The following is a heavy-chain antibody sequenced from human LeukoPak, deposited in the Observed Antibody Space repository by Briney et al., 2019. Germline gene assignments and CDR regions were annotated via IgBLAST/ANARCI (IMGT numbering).Heavy chain of an antibody. V-gene: IGHV4-59*01. CDR2: IFSSGST. Sequence: SETLSLTCTVSGDSISGNYWTWIRQPPGMGLEWIGYIFSSGSTNYNPSLKSRVTISVDTSKNQFSLTLTSVTAADTAVYFCANYARTGVARGFDYWGQGALVTVAS. CDR1: GDSISGNY. J-gene: IGHJ4*02. D-gene: IGHD3-16*01. CDR3: ANYARTGVARGFDY.